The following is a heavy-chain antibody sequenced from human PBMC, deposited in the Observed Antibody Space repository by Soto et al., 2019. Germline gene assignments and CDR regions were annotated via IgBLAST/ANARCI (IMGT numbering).Heavy chain of an antibody. D-gene: IGHD2-21*02. CDR2: IYYSGST. CDR1: GAPIISYY. CDR3: ARDEAATAEVGFDY. J-gene: IGHJ4*02. Sequence: QVQLQESGPGLVKPSETLSLTCTVSGAPIISYYWSWIRQPPGRGLEWIGYIYYSGSTNYNPSLKSRVTISVDTSKNQFSLKLSSVTAADTAVYYCARDEAATAEVGFDYWGQGTLVTVSS. V-gene: IGHV4-59*01.